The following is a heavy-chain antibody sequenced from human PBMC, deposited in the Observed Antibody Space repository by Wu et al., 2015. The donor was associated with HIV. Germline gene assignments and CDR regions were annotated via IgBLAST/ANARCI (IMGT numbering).Heavy chain of an antibody. V-gene: IGHV1-2*02. CDR2: INPQSGDT. Sequence: QVQLVQSGAELRKSGASAKVSCMATGYTFTAYYVHWVRQAPGQGLEWMGCINPQSGDTKYAQKLQGRVTMTRDTSTNTAYMELSGLTFDDTAMYYCLTAIDGIVYWGQGPLVTVSS. CDR3: LTAIDGIVY. CDR1: GYTFTAYY. D-gene: IGHD5-24*01. J-gene: IGHJ4*02.